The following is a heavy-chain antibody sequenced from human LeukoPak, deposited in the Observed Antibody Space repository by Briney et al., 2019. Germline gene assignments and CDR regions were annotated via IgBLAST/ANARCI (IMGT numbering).Heavy chain of an antibody. CDR2: ISGSGGST. D-gene: IGHD2-21*02. Sequence: GGSPRLSCAASGSTFSSYAMSWVRQAPGKGLEWVSAISGSGGSTYYADSVKGRFTISRDNSKNTLYLQMNSLRAEDTAVYYCAKDRAVATPYYFDYWGQGTLVTVSS. CDR3: AKDRAVATPYYFDY. CDR1: GSTFSSYA. V-gene: IGHV3-23*01. J-gene: IGHJ4*02.